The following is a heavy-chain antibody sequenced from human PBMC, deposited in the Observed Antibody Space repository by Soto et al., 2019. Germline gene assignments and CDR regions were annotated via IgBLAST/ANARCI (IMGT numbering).Heavy chain of an antibody. V-gene: IGHV3-21*06. CDR3: ARDLRGHYGP. CDR1: GFNFRNFN. J-gene: IGHJ3*01. D-gene: IGHD4-17*01. Sequence: GGSLRLSCEGSGFNFRNFNMIWVRQAPGKGLEWVSSVSGSSSYIYYADSVKGRFTVSRDNANNLVFLQMNGLRPEDTAMYYCARDLRGHYGPWGQGTMVTVSS. CDR2: VSGSSSYI.